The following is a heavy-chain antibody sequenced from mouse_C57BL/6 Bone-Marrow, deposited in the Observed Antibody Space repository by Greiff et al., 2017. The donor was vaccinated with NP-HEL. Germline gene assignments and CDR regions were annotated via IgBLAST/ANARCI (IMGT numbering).Heavy chain of an antibody. J-gene: IGHJ3*01. V-gene: IGHV1-54*01. CDR3: AREEGAAQATWFAY. CDR2: INPGSGGT. CDR1: GYAFTNYL. D-gene: IGHD3-2*02. Sequence: QVHVKQSGAELVRPGTSVKVSCKASGYAFTNYLIEWVKQKPGQGLEWIGVINPGSGGTNYNEKFKGKATLTADKSSSTAYMQLSSLTSEDSAVYFCAREEGAAQATWFAYWGQGTLVTVSA.